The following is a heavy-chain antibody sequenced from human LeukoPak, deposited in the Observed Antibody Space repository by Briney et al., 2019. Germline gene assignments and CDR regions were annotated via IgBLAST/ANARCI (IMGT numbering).Heavy chain of an antibody. V-gene: IGHV1-2*02. D-gene: IGHD3-16*01. CDR2: INPNSGGT. CDR1: GYTFTGYY. Sequence: ASVKVSCKASGYTFTGYYMHWVRQAPGQGLEWMGWINPNSGGTNYAQKFQGRVTMTRDTSISTAYMELSSLRSEDTAVYYCAKGGEGYYYYYYMDVWGKGTTVTISS. J-gene: IGHJ6*03. CDR3: AKGGEGYYYYYYMDV.